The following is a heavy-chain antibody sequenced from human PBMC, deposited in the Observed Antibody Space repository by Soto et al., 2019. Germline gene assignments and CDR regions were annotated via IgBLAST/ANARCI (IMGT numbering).Heavy chain of an antibody. CDR3: ARLESSSWSPYYYYYYMDV. J-gene: IGHJ6*03. CDR1: GGSISRYY. CDR2: IYYSGST. D-gene: IGHD6-13*01. Sequence: SETLSLTCTVGGGSISRYYWSWLRQPPGKGLEWIGYIYYSGSTNYNPSLKSRVTISVDTSKNQFSLKLSSVTAADTAVYYCARLESSSWSPYYYYYYMDVWGKGTTVTVSS. V-gene: IGHV4-59*08.